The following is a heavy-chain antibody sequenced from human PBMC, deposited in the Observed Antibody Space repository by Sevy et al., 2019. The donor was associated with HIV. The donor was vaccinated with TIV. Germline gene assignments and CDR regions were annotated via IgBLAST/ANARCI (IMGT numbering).Heavy chain of an antibody. CDR1: GYTFIGYY. CDR2: INPSSGGT. V-gene: IGHV1-2*06. J-gene: IGHJ5*02. CDR3: AGQTSGWYDWFDP. Sequence: ASVKVSCKASGYTFIGYYIHWLRQAPGQGLEWIGRINPSSGGTKYTQKFQGRVTVTTDMSVSTAHMELIGLRSDDTAMYYCAGQTSGWYDWFDPWGQGTLVTVSS. D-gene: IGHD6-19*01.